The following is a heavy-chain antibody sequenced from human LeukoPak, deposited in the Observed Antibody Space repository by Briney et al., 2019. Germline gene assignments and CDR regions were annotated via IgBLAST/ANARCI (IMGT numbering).Heavy chain of an antibody. D-gene: IGHD2-15*01. CDR2: IHYSGST. CDR3: ARAAGYCSGGSCYPRY. Sequence: PSETLSLTCTVSGGSISSYYWSWIRQPPGKGLEWIGYIHYSGSTNYNPSLKSRVTISVDTSKNQFSLKLSSVTAADTAVYYCARAAGYCSGGSCYPRYWGQGTLVTVSS. J-gene: IGHJ4*02. CDR1: GGSISSYY. V-gene: IGHV4-59*01.